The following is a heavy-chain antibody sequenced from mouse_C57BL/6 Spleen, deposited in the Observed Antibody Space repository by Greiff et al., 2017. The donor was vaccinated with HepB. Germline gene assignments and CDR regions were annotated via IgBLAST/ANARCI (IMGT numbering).Heavy chain of an antibody. CDR2: IDPENGDT. D-gene: IGHD1-2*01. Sequence: EVQLQQSGAELVRPGASVKLSCTASGFNIKDDYMHWVKQRPEPGLEWIGWIDPENGDTEYASKFQGKATITADTSSNTAYLQLSSLTSEDTAVYYCTSTTAYAMDYWGQGTSVTVAS. CDR3: TSTTAYAMDY. J-gene: IGHJ4*01. V-gene: IGHV14-4*01. CDR1: GFNIKDDY.